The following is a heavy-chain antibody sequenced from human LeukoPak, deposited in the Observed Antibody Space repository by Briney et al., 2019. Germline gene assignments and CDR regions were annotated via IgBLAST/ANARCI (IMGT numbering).Heavy chain of an antibody. CDR1: GFTFFNYA. CDR2: ISGSGGNT. Sequence: GGSLRLSCAASGFTFFNYAMSWVRQSPGKGLEWVSIISGSGGNTNYADSVKGRFTISRDNSNNTLYLQMSSLRAEDTDVYYCAKDFPVRAMGATRQFGSWGQGTLVTVSS. D-gene: IGHD1-26*01. CDR3: AKDFPVRAMGATRQFGS. J-gene: IGHJ4*02. V-gene: IGHV3-23*01.